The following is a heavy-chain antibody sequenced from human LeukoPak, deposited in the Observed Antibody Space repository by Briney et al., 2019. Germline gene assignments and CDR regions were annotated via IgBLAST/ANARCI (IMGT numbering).Heavy chain of an antibody. Sequence: GGSLRLSCTASGFTFSSYWMSWVRQAPGKGLEWVANIKQDGSEKYYVDSVKGRFTISRDNAKNLLYLQMNSLRAEDTAVYYCARTGYSGYEPDAFDIWGQGTMVTVSS. J-gene: IGHJ3*02. D-gene: IGHD5-12*01. CDR2: IKQDGSEK. CDR1: GFTFSSYW. CDR3: ARTGYSGYEPDAFDI. V-gene: IGHV3-7*01.